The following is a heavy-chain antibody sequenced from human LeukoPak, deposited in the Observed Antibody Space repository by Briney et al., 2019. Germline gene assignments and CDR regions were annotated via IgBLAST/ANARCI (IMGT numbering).Heavy chain of an antibody. CDR3: ARYPISIAVAGTWSDY. CDR2: IIPILGTA. Sequence: GASVKVSCKASGGTFSRYAISWVREAPGQGLEWMGRIIPILGTANYAQKFQGRVTITTDESTSTAYMELSSLRSEDTAVYYCARYPISIAVAGTWSDYWGQGILVSV. J-gene: IGHJ4*02. D-gene: IGHD6-19*01. CDR1: GGTFSRYA. V-gene: IGHV1-69*05.